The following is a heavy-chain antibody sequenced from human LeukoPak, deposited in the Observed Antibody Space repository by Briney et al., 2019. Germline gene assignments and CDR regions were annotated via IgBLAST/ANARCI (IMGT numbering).Heavy chain of an antibody. CDR2: ISSSGSTI. J-gene: IGHJ4*02. D-gene: IGHD4-23*01. Sequence: TGGSLRLSCAASGFTFSSYEMNWVRQAPGKGLEWVSYISSSGSTIYYADSVKGRFTISRDNAKNSLYLQMNSLRAEDTALYYCARGGSYGGYHSYWGQGTLVTVSS. CDR3: ARGGSYGGYHSY. CDR1: GFTFSSYE. V-gene: IGHV3-48*03.